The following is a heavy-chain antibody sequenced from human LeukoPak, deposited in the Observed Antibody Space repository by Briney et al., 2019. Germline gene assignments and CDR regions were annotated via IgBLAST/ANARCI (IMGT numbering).Heavy chain of an antibody. D-gene: IGHD6-19*01. V-gene: IGHV4-34*01. CDR2: INHSGST. CDR3: AGIAVAGTNWFDP. J-gene: IGHJ5*02. Sequence: SETLSLTCAVYGGSFSGYYWSWIRQPPGKGLEWIGEINHSGSTNYNPSLKSRVTISVDTSKNQFSLKLSSVTAADTAVYYCAGIAVAGTNWFDPWGQGTLVTVSP. CDR1: GGSFSGYY.